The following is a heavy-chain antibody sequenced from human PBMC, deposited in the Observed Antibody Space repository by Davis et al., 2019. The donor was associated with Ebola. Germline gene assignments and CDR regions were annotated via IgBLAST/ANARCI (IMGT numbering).Heavy chain of an antibody. V-gene: IGHV3-11*04. CDR3: AREGRFLEWLLYDPDFDY. D-gene: IGHD3-3*01. CDR2: ISSSGSTI. CDR1: GFTFSDYY. Sequence: GGSLRLSCAASGFTFSDYYMSWIRQAPGKGLEWVSYISSSGSTIYYADSVKGRFTISRDNAKNSLYLQMSSLRAEDTAVYYCAREGRFLEWLLYDPDFDYWGQGTLVTVSS. J-gene: IGHJ4*02.